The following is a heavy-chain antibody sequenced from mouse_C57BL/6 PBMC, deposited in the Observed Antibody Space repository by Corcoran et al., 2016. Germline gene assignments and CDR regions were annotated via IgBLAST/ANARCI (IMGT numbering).Heavy chain of an antibody. V-gene: IGHV8-12*01. CDR2: VYWDDDK. Sequence: QVTLKESGPGILQSSQTLSLTCSFSGISLNTYGMGVSWIRQPSGKGLEWLAHVYWDDDKHYNPSLKSRLTISKDTSRNQVFLKITSVDPADTATDYCARAYYYGSSSFDYWGQGTTLTVSS. CDR3: ARAYYYGSSSFDY. J-gene: IGHJ2*01. CDR1: GISLNTYGMG. D-gene: IGHD1-1*01.